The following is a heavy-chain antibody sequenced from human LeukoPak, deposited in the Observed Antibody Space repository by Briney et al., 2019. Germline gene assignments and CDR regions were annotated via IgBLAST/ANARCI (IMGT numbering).Heavy chain of an antibody. CDR1: GFTFSSYE. D-gene: IGHD6-13*01. CDR2: ISSSGSTI. J-gene: IGHJ5*02. V-gene: IGHV3-48*03. CDR3: ARAEYSSSWYGVNWFDP. Sequence: GGSLRLSCAASGFTFSSYEMNWVRQAPGKGLEGVSYISSSGSTIYYADSVKGRFTISRDNAKNSLYLQMNSLRAEDTAVYCCARAEYSSSWYGVNWFDPWGQGTLVTVSS.